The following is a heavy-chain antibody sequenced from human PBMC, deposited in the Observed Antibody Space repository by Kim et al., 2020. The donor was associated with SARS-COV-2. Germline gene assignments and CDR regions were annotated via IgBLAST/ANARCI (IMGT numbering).Heavy chain of an antibody. CDR3: ARQGSYYYDSSASRDAFGI. CDR1: GGSISSSSYY. Sequence: SETLSLTCTVSGGSISSSSYYWSWIRQPPGKGLEWIGSIYYSGSTYYNPSLKSRVTISVDTSKNQFSLKLSSVTAADTAVYYCARQGSYYYDSSASRDAFGIWGQGTMVTVSS. D-gene: IGHD3-22*01. V-gene: IGHV4-39*01. J-gene: IGHJ3*02. CDR2: IYYSGST.